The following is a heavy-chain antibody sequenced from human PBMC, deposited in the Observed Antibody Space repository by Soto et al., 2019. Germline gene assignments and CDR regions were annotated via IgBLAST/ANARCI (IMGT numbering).Heavy chain of an antibody. CDR1: GFTLSSYG. J-gene: IGHJ4*02. D-gene: IGHD1-7*01. V-gene: IGHV3-30*18. CDR3: VKEPTSSWNYVSFDY. Sequence: GGSLRLSCAASGFTLSSYGMHWVRQAPGKGLEWVAVISYDGGNKYYADSVKGRFTISRDNSKNTLYLQMNSLRAEDTAVYYCVKEPTSSWNYVSFDYWGQGTLVTVSS. CDR2: ISYDGGNK.